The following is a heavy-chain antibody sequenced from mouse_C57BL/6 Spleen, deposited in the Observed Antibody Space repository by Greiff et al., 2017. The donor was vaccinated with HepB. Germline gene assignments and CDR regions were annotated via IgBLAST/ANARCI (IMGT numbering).Heavy chain of an antibody. CDR3: ARWTTSWYFDV. D-gene: IGHD5-5*01. Sequence: QVQLQQSGAELVMPGASVKLFCKASGYTFTSYWMHWVKQRPGQGLEWIGEIDPSDSYTNYNQKFKGKSTLTVDKSSSTAYMQLSSLTSEDSAVYYCARWTTSWYFDVWGTGTTVTVSS. CDR1: GYTFTSYW. CDR2: IDPSDSYT. V-gene: IGHV1-69*01. J-gene: IGHJ1*03.